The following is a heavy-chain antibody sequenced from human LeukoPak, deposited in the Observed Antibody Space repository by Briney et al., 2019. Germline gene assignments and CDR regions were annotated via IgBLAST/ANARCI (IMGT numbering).Heavy chain of an antibody. Sequence: PSETLSLTCTVSGGSISSYYWSWIRQPPGKGLEWIGYIYYSGSTNYNPSLKSRVTISVDTSKNQFSLKLSSVTAADTAVYYCARDGGLWFGEDPFYMDVWGKGTTVTVSS. CDR3: ARDGGLWFGEDPFYMDV. CDR1: GGSISSYY. D-gene: IGHD3-10*01. CDR2: IYYSGST. J-gene: IGHJ6*03. V-gene: IGHV4-59*01.